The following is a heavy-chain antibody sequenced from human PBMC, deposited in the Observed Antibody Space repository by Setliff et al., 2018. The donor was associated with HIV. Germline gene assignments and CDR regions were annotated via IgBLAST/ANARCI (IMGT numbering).Heavy chain of an antibody. J-gene: IGHJ4*02. CDR2: IYTSGST. D-gene: IGHD2-21*02. CDR3: ARLSGDYYYFDY. V-gene: IGHV4-4*09. Sequence: SETLSLTCTVSGGSISSYYWSWIRQPPGKGLEWIGYIYTSGSTNYNPSSKSRVTISLDTSKNQFSLKLTSVPAADPSVYYCARLSGDYYYFDYWGQGTLVTVSS. CDR1: GGSISSYY.